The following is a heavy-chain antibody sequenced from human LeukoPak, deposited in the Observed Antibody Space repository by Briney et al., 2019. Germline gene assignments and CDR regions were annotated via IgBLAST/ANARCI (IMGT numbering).Heavy chain of an antibody. J-gene: IGHJ3*02. Sequence: SETLSLTCAVYGGSFSGYYWSWIRQPPGKGLEWIGEINHSGSTNYNPSLKSRVTISVDTSKNQFSLKLSSVAAADTAVYYCARITIFGRNDAFDIWGQGTMVTVSS. CDR1: GGSFSGYY. CDR2: INHSGST. V-gene: IGHV4-34*01. CDR3: ARITIFGRNDAFDI. D-gene: IGHD3-3*01.